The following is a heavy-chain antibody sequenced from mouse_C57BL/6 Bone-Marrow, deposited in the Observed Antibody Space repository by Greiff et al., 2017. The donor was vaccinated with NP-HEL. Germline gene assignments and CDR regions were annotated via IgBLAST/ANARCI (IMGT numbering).Heavy chain of an antibody. D-gene: IGHD2-5*01. Sequence: EVQLQQSGAELVRPGASVKLSCTASGFIIKDDYMHWVKQRPEQGLEWIGWIDPENGDTEYASKFQGKATITADTSSNTAYLQLSSLTSEDTAVYYCTTGSNYAGGQGTTLTVSS. CDR3: TTGSNYA. CDR2: IDPENGDT. V-gene: IGHV14-4*01. J-gene: IGHJ2*01. CDR1: GFIIKDDY.